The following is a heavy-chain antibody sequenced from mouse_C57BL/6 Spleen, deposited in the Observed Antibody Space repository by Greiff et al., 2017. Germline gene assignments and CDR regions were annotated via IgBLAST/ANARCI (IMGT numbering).Heavy chain of an antibody. J-gene: IGHJ4*01. D-gene: IGHD2-10*01. Sequence: QVTLKECGPGILQSSQTLSLTCSFSGFSLSTSGMGVSWIRQPSGKGLVWLAHIYWDDDKRYNPSLKSRLTISKDTSRNQVFLKITSVDTADTATYYCARAYYGNYLYAMDYWGQGTSVTVSS. CDR3: ARAYYGNYLYAMDY. CDR1: GFSLSTSGMG. CDR2: IYWDDDK. V-gene: IGHV8-12*01.